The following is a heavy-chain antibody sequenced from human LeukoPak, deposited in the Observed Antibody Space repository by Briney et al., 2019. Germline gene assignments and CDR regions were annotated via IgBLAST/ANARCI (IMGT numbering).Heavy chain of an antibody. D-gene: IGHD3-3*01. V-gene: IGHV1-2*02. J-gene: IGHJ4*02. CDR2: INPNSGGT. CDR1: GYTFTGYY. Sequence: GASVKVSCKASGYTFTGYYMHWVRQAPGQGLEWMGWINPNSGGTNYAQKFQGRVTMTRDTSISTAYMELSRLRSDDTAVYYCARILNRGILEWLSYPPVFDYWGQGTLVTVSS. CDR3: ARILNRGILEWLSYPPVFDY.